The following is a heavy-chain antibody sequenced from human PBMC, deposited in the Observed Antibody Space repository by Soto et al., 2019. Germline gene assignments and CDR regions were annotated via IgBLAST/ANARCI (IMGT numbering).Heavy chain of an antibody. D-gene: IGHD1-26*01. CDR3: AKEGPGGGRHFYYGMDV. CDR1: GFTFSSYS. J-gene: IGHJ6*02. V-gene: IGHV3-48*01. Sequence: VGALILSCAASGFTFSSYSRNWVRQAAGKWLEWVSYVISGSSTIDYGDSVKGRFSVARDVPGDAVYLQMNSRRVDDRAVYLGAKEGPGGGRHFYYGMDVWGQGTTVTVSS. CDR2: VISGSSTI.